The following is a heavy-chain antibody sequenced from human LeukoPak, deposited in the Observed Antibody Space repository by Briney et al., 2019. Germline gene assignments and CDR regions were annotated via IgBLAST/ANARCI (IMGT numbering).Heavy chain of an antibody. CDR2: ISGSGGTT. CDR1: GLTFNRYG. J-gene: IGHJ4*02. D-gene: IGHD6-19*01. V-gene: IGHV3-23*01. Sequence: GGSLRLSCAPSGLTFNRYGMSWVRQAPGKGLEWVSAISGSGGTTYYADSVKGRFTISRDNSKNTLYLQINSLRGEDTAVYYCAKDHLPGIVVADRDYWGQGTLVTVSS. CDR3: AKDHLPGIVVADRDY.